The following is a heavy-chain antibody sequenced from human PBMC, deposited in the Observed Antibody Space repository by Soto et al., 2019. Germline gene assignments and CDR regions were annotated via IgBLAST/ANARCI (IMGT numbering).Heavy chain of an antibody. CDR3: AKDIISSIAVAGHHDDY. CDR1: GFTFDDYA. J-gene: IGHJ4*02. V-gene: IGHV3-9*01. Sequence: EVQLVESGGGLVQPGRSLRLSCAASGFTFDDYAMHWVRQAPGKGLEWVSGISWNSGSIGYADSVKGRFTISRDNAKNSLYLQMNSLRAEDTALYYCAKDIISSIAVAGHHDDYWGKGTLVTVSS. D-gene: IGHD6-19*01. CDR2: ISWNSGSI.